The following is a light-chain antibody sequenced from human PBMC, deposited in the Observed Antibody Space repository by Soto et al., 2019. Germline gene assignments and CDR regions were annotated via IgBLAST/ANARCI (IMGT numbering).Light chain of an antibody. Sequence: EIVLTQSPGTLSLSPGERATLSCRASQSVSNNYLAWYQQKPGQAPRLLIYGASNRATGIPDRFSGSGSGTEFTLTISRLEPEDFAVYYCQQRGDWPLYAFGQGTKLEIK. J-gene: IGKJ2*01. CDR3: QQRGDWPLYA. CDR1: QSVSNNY. CDR2: GAS. V-gene: IGKV3D-20*02.